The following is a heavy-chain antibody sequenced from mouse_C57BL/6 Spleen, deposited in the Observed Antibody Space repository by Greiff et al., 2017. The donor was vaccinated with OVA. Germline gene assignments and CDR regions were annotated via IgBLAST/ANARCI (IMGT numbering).Heavy chain of an antibody. J-gene: IGHJ3*01. CDR1: GYTFTDYN. V-gene: IGHV1-18*01. D-gene: IGHD1-1*01. CDR2: INPNNGGT. CDR3: ASTLIYYYGSSYPWFAY. Sequence: VQLQQSGPELVKPGASVKIPCKASGYTFTDYNMDWVKQSHGKSLEWIGDINPNNGGTIYNQKFKGKATLTVDKSSSTAYMELRSLTSEDTAVYYCASTLIYYYGSSYPWFAYWGQGTLVTVSA.